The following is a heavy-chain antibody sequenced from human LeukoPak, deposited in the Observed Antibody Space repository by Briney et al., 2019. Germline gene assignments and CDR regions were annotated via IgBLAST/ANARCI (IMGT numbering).Heavy chain of an antibody. CDR1: GGSISSGNYY. CDR2: IYYSGSV. CDR3: ARKTKTWSNWFDP. Sequence: SQTLSLTCTVSGGSISSGNYYWSWIRQSPGKGLEWIGYIYYSGSVFYNPSLESRIIISLDTSKNQFSLKVTSLTAADSAVYYCARKTKTWSNWFDPWGQGTLVTVSS. J-gene: IGHJ5*02. D-gene: IGHD2-8*02. V-gene: IGHV4-30-4*01.